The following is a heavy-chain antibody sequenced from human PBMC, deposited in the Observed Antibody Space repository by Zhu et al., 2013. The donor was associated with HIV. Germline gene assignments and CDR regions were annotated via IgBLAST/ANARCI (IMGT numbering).Heavy chain of an antibody. Sequence: QVQLVQSGAEVKKPGSSVKVSCKASGGTFSSYAISWVRQAPGQGLEWMGGIIPIFGTANYAQKFQGRVTITADESTSTAYMELSSLRSEDTAVYYCARDQDEYYDILTTYYYGMDVWGQGTTVTVSS. CDR1: GGTFSSYA. D-gene: IGHD3-9*01. V-gene: IGHV1-69*01. CDR2: IIPIFGTA. J-gene: IGHJ6*02. CDR3: ARDQDEYYDILTTYYYGMDV.